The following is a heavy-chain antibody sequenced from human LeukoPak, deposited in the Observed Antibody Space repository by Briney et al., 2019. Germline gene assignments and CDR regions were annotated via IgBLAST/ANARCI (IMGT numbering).Heavy chain of an antibody. D-gene: IGHD5/OR15-5a*01. Sequence: SETLSLTCTVSGGSIGTYYWTWIRQPPGKGLECIGFIYHTGSTNYSPSLKSRVTISVDTSKNQFSLKLNSVTAADTAIYYCARIKVSTISAFDIWGQGTMVTVAS. V-gene: IGHV4-59*01. CDR3: ARIKVSTISAFDI. CDR2: IYHTGST. J-gene: IGHJ3*02. CDR1: GGSIGTYY.